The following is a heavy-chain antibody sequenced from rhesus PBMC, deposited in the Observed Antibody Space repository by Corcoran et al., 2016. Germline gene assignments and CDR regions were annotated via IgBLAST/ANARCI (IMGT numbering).Heavy chain of an antibody. V-gene: IGHV4-173*01. D-gene: IGHD2-39*02. Sequence: QLQLQESGPGLVKPLETLSLTCVVPGGSISNTYWNWIRQPPGKGLEWIARISGRGGATDYNPSLKSRVTISRDMSKNQFSLKVNSVTAADTAVYYCARSGWTSWDNRFDVWGAGVLATVSS. CDR1: GGSISNTY. CDR3: ARSGWTSWDNRFDV. J-gene: IGHJ5-1*01. CDR2: ISGRGGAT.